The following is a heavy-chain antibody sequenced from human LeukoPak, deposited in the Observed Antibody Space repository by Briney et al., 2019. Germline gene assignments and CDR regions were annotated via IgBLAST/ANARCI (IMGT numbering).Heavy chain of an antibody. CDR3: ARATAYSSSWYNY. J-gene: IGHJ4*02. D-gene: IGHD6-13*01. CDR2: ISSIISYT. Sequence: GGSPRLSCAASGFTFSDYNMSSIREAPGKGLGWVSYISSIISYTNYADSVKGRFTISRDNAKNSMYLQRNSLRAEDTAVYYCARATAYSSSWYNYWGQGTLVTVSS. V-gene: IGHV3-11*06. CDR1: GFTFSDYN.